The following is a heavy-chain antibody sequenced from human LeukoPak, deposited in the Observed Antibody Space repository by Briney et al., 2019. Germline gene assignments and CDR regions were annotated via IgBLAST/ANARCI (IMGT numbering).Heavy chain of an antibody. CDR3: ARTYDFWSGWFDY. D-gene: IGHD3-3*01. V-gene: IGHV1-46*01. J-gene: IGHJ4*02. Sequence: ASVKVSCKVSGYTLTELSMHWVRQAPGQGLEWMGIINPSGGSTSYAQKFQGRVTMTRDTSTSTVYMELSSLRSEDTAVYYCARTYDFWSGWFDYWGQGTLVTVSS. CDR2: INPSGGST. CDR1: GYTLTELS.